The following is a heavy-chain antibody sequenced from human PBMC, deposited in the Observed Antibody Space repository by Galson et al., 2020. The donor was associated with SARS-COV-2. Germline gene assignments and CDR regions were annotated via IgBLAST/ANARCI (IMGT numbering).Heavy chain of an antibody. J-gene: IGHJ6*02. CDR2: ISYDGXNK. CDR3: AKEGGSYAYYYYGMDV. D-gene: IGHD3-16*01. V-gene: IGHV3-30*18. CDR1: GFTFSSXG. Sequence: GGSLRLSCAASGFTFSSXGMHWVRQAPRKGLEWVALISYDGXNKYYGDSVKGRITISRDNSKNSLYLQVNSLRAEDTAVYYCAKEGGSYAYYYYGMDVWGLGTTVTVSS.